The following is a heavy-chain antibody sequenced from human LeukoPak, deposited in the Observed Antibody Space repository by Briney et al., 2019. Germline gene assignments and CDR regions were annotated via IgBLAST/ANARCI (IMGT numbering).Heavy chain of an antibody. CDR3: TRELYSSGGSYYHQMDV. D-gene: IGHD6-19*01. Sequence: SENLSLTCAVSGGSINSPNWWTWVRQAPGKGLEWIGEIYHAGSTNYNPSLKSRVTISVDRSKNQFSLKLTSVTAADTAMYFCTRELYSSGGSYYHQMDVWGQGTTVTVSS. CDR1: GGSINSPNW. J-gene: IGHJ6*02. V-gene: IGHV4-4*02. CDR2: IYHAGST.